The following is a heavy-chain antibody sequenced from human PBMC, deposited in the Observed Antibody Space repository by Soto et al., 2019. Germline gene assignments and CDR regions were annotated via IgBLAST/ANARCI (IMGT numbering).Heavy chain of an antibody. V-gene: IGHV6-1*01. CDR1: GDSVSLNIAG. D-gene: IGHD1-1*01. CDR2: TYYKSKWYY. CDR3: ARGSWDDVSGHYYMDV. J-gene: IGHJ6*03. Sequence: SQTLSLTCDISGDSVSLNIAGCNWIRQTPSRGLEWLGRTYYKSKWYYTYAASVKSRITVSPDTSKNQFSLQLTSVTPEDTAVYYCARGSWDDVSGHYYMDVWDKGTTVTVSS.